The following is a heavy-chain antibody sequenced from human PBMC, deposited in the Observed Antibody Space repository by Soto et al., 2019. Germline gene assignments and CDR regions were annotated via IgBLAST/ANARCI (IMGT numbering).Heavy chain of an antibody. CDR1: GGSISSSNW. D-gene: IGHD6-19*01. CDR3: ARVAVAGTGLYFQH. V-gene: IGHV4-4*02. Sequence: PSETLSLTCAVSGGSISSSNWWSWVRQPPGKGLEWIGEIYHSGSTNYNPSLKSRVTISVDKSKNQFSLKLSSVTAADTAVYYCARVAVAGTGLYFQHWGQGTLVTVSS. CDR2: IYHSGST. J-gene: IGHJ1*01.